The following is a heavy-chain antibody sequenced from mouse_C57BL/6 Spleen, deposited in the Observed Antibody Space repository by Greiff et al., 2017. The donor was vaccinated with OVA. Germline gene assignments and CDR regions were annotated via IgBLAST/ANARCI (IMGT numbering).Heavy chain of an antibody. V-gene: IGHV1-64*01. Sequence: VKLQQPGAELVKPGASVKLSCKASGYTFTSYWMHWVKQRPGQGLEWIGMIHPNSGSTNYNEKFKSKATLTVDKSSSTAYMQLSSLTSEDSAVYYCARWGDYAGDYWGQGTTLTVSS. D-gene: IGHD2-4*01. CDR3: ARWGDYAGDY. J-gene: IGHJ2*01. CDR1: GYTFTSYW. CDR2: IHPNSGST.